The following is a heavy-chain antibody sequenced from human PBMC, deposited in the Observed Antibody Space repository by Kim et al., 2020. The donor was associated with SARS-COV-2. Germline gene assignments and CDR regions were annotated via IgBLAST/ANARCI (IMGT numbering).Heavy chain of an antibody. J-gene: IGHJ6*02. D-gene: IGHD3-9*01. Sequence: GGSLRLSCAASGFTFSSYWMSWVRQAPGKGLEWVANIKQDGSEKYYVDSVKGRFTISRDNAKNSLYLQMNSLRAEDTAVYYCARGCLSHDYDILTGLLYGMDVWGQGTTVTVSS. CDR3: ARGCLSHDYDILTGLLYGMDV. V-gene: IGHV3-7*04. CDR1: GFTFSSYW. CDR2: IKQDGSEK.